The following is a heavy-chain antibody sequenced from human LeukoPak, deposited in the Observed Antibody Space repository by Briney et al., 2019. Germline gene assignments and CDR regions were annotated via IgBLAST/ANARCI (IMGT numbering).Heavy chain of an antibody. D-gene: IGHD6-25*01. CDR2: TGTFGDT. CDR1: GVTYINYD. V-gene: IGHV3-13*01. J-gene: IGHJ6*02. Sequence: GGSLRLSCVASGVTYINYDMHWVRLVVGKGLEWVSATGTFGDTYYSGSVRGRFTISRENAKNSFYLQMNSLRADDTAVYYCVRTGHNYLGSGWTGHYYGMDVWGQGTTVTVSS. CDR3: VRTGHNYLGSGWTGHYYGMDV.